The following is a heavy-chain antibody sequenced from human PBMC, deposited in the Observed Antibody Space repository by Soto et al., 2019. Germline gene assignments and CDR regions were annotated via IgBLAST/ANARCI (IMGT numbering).Heavy chain of an antibody. J-gene: IGHJ6*02. CDR1: GGSISSYY. V-gene: IGHV4-59*01. Sequence: PSETLFLTCTVSGGSISSYYWSWIRQPPGKGLGWIGYIYYSGSTNYNPSLKSRVTISVDTSKNQFSLKLSSVTAADTAVYYCARRGSSSWGDYYYYGMDVWGQGTTVTVSS. CDR3: ARRGSSSWGDYYYYGMDV. CDR2: IYYSGST. D-gene: IGHD6-13*01.